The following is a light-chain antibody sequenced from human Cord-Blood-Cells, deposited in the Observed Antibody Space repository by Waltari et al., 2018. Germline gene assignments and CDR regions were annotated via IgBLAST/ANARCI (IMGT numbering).Light chain of an antibody. Sequence: AIQMTQSPSSLSASVGDRVTITGRASQGIRNDLGWYQQKPGKAPKLLVYAASRLESGVPSRFSGSGSGTDFTLTLSSLEPEDFATYYCLQDYNYPPTFGGGTKVEIK. CDR2: AAS. CDR1: QGIRND. J-gene: IGKJ4*01. CDR3: LQDYNYPPT. V-gene: IGKV1-6*01.